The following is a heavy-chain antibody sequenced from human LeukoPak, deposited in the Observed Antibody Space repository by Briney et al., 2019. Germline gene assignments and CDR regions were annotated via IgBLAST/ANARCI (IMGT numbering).Heavy chain of an antibody. CDR3: ARISVATIDYYYGMDV. CDR2: IDWDDDE. V-gene: IGHV2-70*17. D-gene: IGHD5-12*01. J-gene: IGHJ6*02. Sequence: SGPTLANPTQTLTLTCTFSGFSLSTSGMCVSWIRQPPGKAPEWLARIDWDDDEFYSTSLKTRLTISKDTSKNQVVLTMTNMDPVDTATYFCARISVATIDYYYGMDVWGQGTTVTVSS. CDR1: GFSLSTSGMC.